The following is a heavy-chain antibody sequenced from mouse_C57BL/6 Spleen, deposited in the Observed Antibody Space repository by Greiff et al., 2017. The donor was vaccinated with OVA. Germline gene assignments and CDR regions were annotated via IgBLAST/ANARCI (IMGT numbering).Heavy chain of an antibody. CDR1: GFSLTSYG. CDR2: IWSGGST. V-gene: IGHV2-2*01. CDR3: ARNGGGLDY. Sequence: QVTLKESGPGLVQPSQSLSITCTVSGFSLTSYGVHWVRQSPGKGLEWLGVIWSGGSTDSNAAFISRLSISKDNSKSQVFFKMNSLQADDTAIYYCARNGGGLDYWGQGTTLTVSS. J-gene: IGHJ2*01.